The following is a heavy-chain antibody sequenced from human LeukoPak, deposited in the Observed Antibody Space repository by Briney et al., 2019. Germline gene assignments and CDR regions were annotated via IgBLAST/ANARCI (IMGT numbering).Heavy chain of an antibody. CDR1: GGSISGYY. CDR3: AGAPPLITLVRGARSLKFKLFDS. V-gene: IGHV4-59*01. CDR2: IYYSGSS. Sequence: SETLSLTCTVSGGSISGYYWSWIRQPPGKGLEWIGNIYYSGSSNYNPSLKSRVTISVDTSKNQFSLKLSSVTAADTAVYYCAGAPPLITLVRGARSLKFKLFDSWGQGTLVTVSS. J-gene: IGHJ4*02. D-gene: IGHD3-10*01.